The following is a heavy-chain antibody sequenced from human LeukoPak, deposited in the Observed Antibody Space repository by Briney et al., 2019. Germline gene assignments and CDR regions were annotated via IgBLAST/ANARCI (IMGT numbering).Heavy chain of an antibody. J-gene: IGHJ4*02. CDR3: AKDRTVTTTPYYFDY. CDR1: GFTFSSYG. D-gene: IGHD4-17*01. CDR2: IRYDGSNK. Sequence: GGSLRLSCAASGFTFSSYGMHWVRQAPGKGLEWVAFIRYDGSNKYYADSVKGRFTISRDNSKSTLYLQMNSLRAEDTAVYYCAKDRTVTTTPYYFDYWGQGTLVTVSS. V-gene: IGHV3-30*02.